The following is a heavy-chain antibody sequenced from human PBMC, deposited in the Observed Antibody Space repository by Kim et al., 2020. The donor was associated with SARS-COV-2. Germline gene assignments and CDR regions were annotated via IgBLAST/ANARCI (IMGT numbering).Heavy chain of an antibody. V-gene: IGHV4-39*01. CDR3: ARHIMEDQLLYFDY. CDR1: GGSIRSNSYY. D-gene: IGHD2-8*01. Sequence: SETLSLTCSVSGGSIRSNSYYWVWIRQSPGKGLEWLGSIHYSGSTYHNPSLKRRVIISVDTSNNHFSLALSAVTAADTAMYYCARHIMEDQLLYFDYWG. J-gene: IGHJ4*01. CDR2: IHYSGST.